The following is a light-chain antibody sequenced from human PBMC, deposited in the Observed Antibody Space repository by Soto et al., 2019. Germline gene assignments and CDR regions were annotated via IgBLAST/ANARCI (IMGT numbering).Light chain of an antibody. J-gene: IGKJ3*01. V-gene: IGKV1-27*01. Sequence: DIQMTQSPSSLSASVGDRVTITCRASQDIGYFLTWYQHRPGKVPKLIIYSASSLFSGAPSRFSGSGSWTDFTLTIITLQPDDVATSYYQKYDSAPFTCGPGTRVESK. CDR1: QDIGYF. CDR3: QKYDSAPFT. CDR2: SAS.